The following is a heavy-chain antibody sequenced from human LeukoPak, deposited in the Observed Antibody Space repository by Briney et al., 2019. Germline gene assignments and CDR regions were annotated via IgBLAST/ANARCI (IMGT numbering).Heavy chain of an antibody. J-gene: IGHJ4*02. CDR3: ARAGYYDSSGYYSFDY. D-gene: IGHD3-22*01. CDR1: GGSISSSNW. CDR2: IYHSGST. Sequence: PSETLSLTCAVSGGSISSSNWWSWVRQPPGKGLEWIGEIYHSGSTNYIPSLKSRVTISVDKSKNQFSLKLTSVTAADTAVYYCARAGYYDSSGYYSFDYWGQGTLVTVSS. V-gene: IGHV4-4*02.